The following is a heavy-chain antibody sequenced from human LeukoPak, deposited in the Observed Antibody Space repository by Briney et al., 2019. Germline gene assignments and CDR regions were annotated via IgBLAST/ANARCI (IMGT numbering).Heavy chain of an antibody. CDR3: AKQARNTGYYDH. D-gene: IGHD2-8*02. J-gene: IGHJ4*02. Sequence: GGSLRLSCAASGFTFSSYGMHWVRQAPGKGLEWVAVILYDGTNRNYADSVKGRFTISRDNSKDTLYLQMDSLRVEDTAVYYCAKQARNTGYYDHWGQGTLVTVSS. V-gene: IGHV3-30*18. CDR1: GFTFSSYG. CDR2: ILYDGTNR.